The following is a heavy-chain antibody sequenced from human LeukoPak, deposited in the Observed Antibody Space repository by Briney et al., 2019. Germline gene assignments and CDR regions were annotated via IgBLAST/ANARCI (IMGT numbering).Heavy chain of an antibody. CDR2: IYYSGST. D-gene: IGHD6-19*01. V-gene: IGHV4-59*08. CDR3: ARSYRQAVAGTSGYAFDI. Sequence: PSETLSLTCTVSGDSMSDSYWSWIRQPPGKGLEWIGYIYYSGSTNYNPSLKSRVTISVDTSKNQFSLKLSSVTAADTAVYYCARSYRQAVAGTSGYAFDIWGKGTMVTVSS. J-gene: IGHJ3*02. CDR1: GDSMSDSY.